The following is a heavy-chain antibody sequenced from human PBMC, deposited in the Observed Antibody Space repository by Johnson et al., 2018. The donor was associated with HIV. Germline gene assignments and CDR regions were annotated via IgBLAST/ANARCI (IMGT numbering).Heavy chain of an antibody. V-gene: IGHV3-30*18. CDR1: GFTFSGYG. Sequence: QVQLVESGGGLVQRGGSLRLSCAASGFTFSGYGMHWVRQAPGKGLEWVAVISYDGSNKYYAESVKGRFTISRDNSKNTMYLQMNSLRTEDTAVYDCANLGDYGGNNGFDIWGQGTMVTVSS. J-gene: IGHJ3*02. CDR3: ANLGDYGGNNGFDI. D-gene: IGHD4-23*01. CDR2: ISYDGSNK.